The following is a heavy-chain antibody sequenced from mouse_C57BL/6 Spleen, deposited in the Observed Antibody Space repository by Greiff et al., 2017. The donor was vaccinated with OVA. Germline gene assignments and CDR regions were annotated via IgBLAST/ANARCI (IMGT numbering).Heavy chain of an antibody. CDR1: GYTFTSYW. Sequence: QVHVKQPGAELVKPGASVKLSCKASGYTFTSYWMHWVKQRPGQGLAWIGMIHPNSGSTNYNEKFKSKATLTVDKSSSTAYMQLSSLTSEDSAVYYGARWTTVVASGYFDYWGQGTTLTVSS. D-gene: IGHD1-1*01. CDR3: ARWTTVVASGYFDY. CDR2: IHPNSGST. V-gene: IGHV1-64*01. J-gene: IGHJ2*01.